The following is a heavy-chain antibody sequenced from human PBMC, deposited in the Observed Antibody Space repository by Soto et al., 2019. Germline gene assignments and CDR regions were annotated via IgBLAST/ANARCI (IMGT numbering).Heavy chain of an antibody. CDR1: GFTFSSYA. V-gene: IGHV3-23*01. D-gene: IGHD1-26*01. Sequence: PGGSLRLSCAASGFTFSSYAMSWVRQAPGKELEWLSAITEGGGTTYHANSVKGRFTISRDNAKNTVYLQMNSLRAEDTAVYYCVRDDVGVGIDYWGLGTLVTVSS. J-gene: IGHJ4*02. CDR2: ITEGGGTT. CDR3: VRDDVGVGIDY.